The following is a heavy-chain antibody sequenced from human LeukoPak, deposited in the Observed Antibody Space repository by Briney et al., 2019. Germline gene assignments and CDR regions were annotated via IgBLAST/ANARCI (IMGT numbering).Heavy chain of an antibody. D-gene: IGHD6-6*01. CDR1: GGSFSGYY. V-gene: IGHV4-34*01. CDR3: AREISPADSSSAFDY. J-gene: IGHJ4*02. Sequence: PSEALSLTCAVYGGSFSGYYSSWIRQPPGKGLEWIGEINHSGSTNYNPSLKSRVTISVDTSKNQFSLKLSSVTAADTAVYYCAREISPADSSSAFDYWGQGTLVTVSS. CDR2: INHSGST.